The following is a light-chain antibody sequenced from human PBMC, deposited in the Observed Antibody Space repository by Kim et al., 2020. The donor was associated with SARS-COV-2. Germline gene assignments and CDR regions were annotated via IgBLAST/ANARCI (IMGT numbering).Light chain of an antibody. CDR3: SSYTSSVTVV. V-gene: IGLV2-14*01. Sequence: QSALTQPASVSGSPGQSITISCTGTSSDVGGYIFVSWYQQHPGKAPKLMIYEVNKRPSGVSNRFTGSKSGNTASLTISGLQSEDEADYYCSSYTSSVTVVFGGGTKLTVL. CDR2: EVN. J-gene: IGLJ2*01. CDR1: SSDVGGYIF.